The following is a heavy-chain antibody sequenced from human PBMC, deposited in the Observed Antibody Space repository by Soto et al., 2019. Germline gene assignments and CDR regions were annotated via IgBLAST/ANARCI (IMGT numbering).Heavy chain of an antibody. CDR3: ARGMDYGDYSRDSFDY. V-gene: IGHV3-66*01. Sequence: EVQLVESGGGLVQPGGSLRLSCAASGFTVSSNYMSWVRQAPGKGLERVSVIYSGGSTYYADSVKGRFTISRDNSKNTLYLQMNSLRAEDTAVYYCARGMDYGDYSRDSFDYWGQGTLVTVSS. CDR1: GFTVSSNY. CDR2: IYSGGST. J-gene: IGHJ4*02. D-gene: IGHD4-17*01.